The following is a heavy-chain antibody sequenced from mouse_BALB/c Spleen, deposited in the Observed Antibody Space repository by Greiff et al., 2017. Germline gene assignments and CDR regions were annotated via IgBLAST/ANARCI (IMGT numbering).Heavy chain of an antibody. V-gene: IGHV5-4*02. D-gene: IGHD2-1*01. J-gene: IGHJ3*01. CDR2: ISDGGSYT. Sequence: DVQLVESGGGLVKPGGSLKLSCAASGFTFSDYYMYWVRQTPEKRLEWVATISDGGSYTYYPYSVKGRFTISRDNAKNNLYLQMSSLKSEDTAMYYCARDDGNYLGRFAYWGQGTLVTVSA. CDR3: ARDDGNYLGRFAY. CDR1: GFTFSDYY.